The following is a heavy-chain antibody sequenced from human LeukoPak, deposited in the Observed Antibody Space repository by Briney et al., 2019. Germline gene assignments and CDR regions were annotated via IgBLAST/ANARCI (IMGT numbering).Heavy chain of an antibody. Sequence: GGSLRLSCAASGFSFSSYTMNWVRQAPGKGLEWVSSISSSSSYIYYADSVEGRFTISRDNAKNSLYLQMNSLRAEDTAVYYCAREVVIFPDYYYYGMDAWGQGTTVTVSS. CDR1: GFSFSSYT. D-gene: IGHD3-9*01. V-gene: IGHV3-21*04. J-gene: IGHJ6*02. CDR2: ISSSSSYI. CDR3: AREVVIFPDYYYYGMDA.